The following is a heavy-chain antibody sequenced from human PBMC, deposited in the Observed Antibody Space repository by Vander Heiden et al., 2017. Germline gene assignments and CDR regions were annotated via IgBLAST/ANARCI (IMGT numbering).Heavy chain of an antibody. CDR3: ARTRDYGMDV. CDR2: IDWDDDK. V-gene: IGHV2-70*04. J-gene: IGHJ6*02. CDR1: GFSLSTSGMR. Sequence: QVTLKESGPALVKPTQTLTLTCTFSGFSLSTSGMRVSWIRQPPGKALEWLARIDWDDDKFDSTSLKTRLTISKDTSKNQVVLTMTNMDPVDTATYYCARTRDYGMDVWGQGTTVTVSS.